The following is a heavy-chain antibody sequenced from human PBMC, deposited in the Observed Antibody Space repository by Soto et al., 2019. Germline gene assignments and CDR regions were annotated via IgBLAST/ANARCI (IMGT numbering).Heavy chain of an antibody. Sequence: QVQLQESGPGLVKPSGTLSLTCAVSGDSISSSKWWSWVRQPPGKGLEWIGEIYHSGSTNYNPSLKXRXXXSXXKSQNQFSLKLSSVTDADTAVYYCARGESQQQRDYWGQGTLVTVSS. CDR2: IYHSGST. V-gene: IGHV4-4*02. J-gene: IGHJ4*02. CDR3: ARGESQQQRDY. CDR1: GDSISSSKW. D-gene: IGHD6-13*01.